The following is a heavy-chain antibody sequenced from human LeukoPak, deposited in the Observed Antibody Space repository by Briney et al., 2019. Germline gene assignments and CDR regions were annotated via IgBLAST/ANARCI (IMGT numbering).Heavy chain of an antibody. D-gene: IGHD4-17*01. Sequence: SETLSLTCTVSGGSISSYYWSWIRQPPGKGLEWIGYIYYSGSTNYNLSLKSRVTISVDTSKNQFSLKLSSVTAADTAVYYCARQGGYGFPFDYWGQGTLVTVSS. CDR3: ARQGGYGFPFDY. V-gene: IGHV4-59*08. CDR1: GGSISSYY. CDR2: IYYSGST. J-gene: IGHJ4*02.